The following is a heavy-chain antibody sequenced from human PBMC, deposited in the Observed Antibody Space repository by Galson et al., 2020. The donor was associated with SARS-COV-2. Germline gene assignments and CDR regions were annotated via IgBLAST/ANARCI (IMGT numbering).Heavy chain of an antibody. CDR2: LYHSGST. J-gene: IGHJ2*01. D-gene: IGHD3-16*02. CDR1: GYSISSGYF. CDR3: AREFQGGYHYTSGRPLGWDFDL. Sequence: SQTLSLTCTVPGYSISSGYFWGWIRRPPGKGLEWIGSLYHSGSTYYNPSPKSRVTISVDTSKNQFSLRLSSVTAADTAVYYGAREFQGGYHYTSGRPLGWDFDLWGRGTLVTVSS. V-gene: IGHV4-38-2*02.